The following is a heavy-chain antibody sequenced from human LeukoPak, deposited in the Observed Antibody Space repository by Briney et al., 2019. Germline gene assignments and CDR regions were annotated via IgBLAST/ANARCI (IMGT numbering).Heavy chain of an antibody. J-gene: IGHJ4*02. D-gene: IGHD3-9*01. Sequence: GGSLRLSCAASGFTFSSDDMHWVRQATGKGLEWVSAIGTAGDTYYPGSVKGRFTISRENAKNSLYLQMNSLRAGDTAVYYCARAAYDILTGQPIFDYWGQGTLVTVSS. CDR2: IGTAGDT. CDR3: ARAAYDILTGQPIFDY. V-gene: IGHV3-13*01. CDR1: GFTFSSDD.